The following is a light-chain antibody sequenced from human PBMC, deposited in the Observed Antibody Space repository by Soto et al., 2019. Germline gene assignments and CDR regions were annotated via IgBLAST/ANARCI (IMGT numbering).Light chain of an antibody. CDR3: CSYAGSSTSPYV. J-gene: IGLJ1*01. V-gene: IGLV2-23*02. Sequence: QSVLTQPASVSGSPGQSITISCTGTSSDVGSYNLVSWYQQHPGKAPKLMIYEVSKRPSGASNRFSGSKSGNTASLTISGLQAEDEADYYCCSYAGSSTSPYVFGTGTKVTVL. CDR1: SSDVGSYNL. CDR2: EVS.